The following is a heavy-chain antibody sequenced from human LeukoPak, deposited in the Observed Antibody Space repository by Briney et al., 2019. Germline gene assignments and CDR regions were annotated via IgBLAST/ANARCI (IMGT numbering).Heavy chain of an antibody. CDR1: GFTFSSYS. J-gene: IGHJ4*02. D-gene: IGHD3-22*01. CDR2: ISSSSSYI. V-gene: IGHV3-21*01. CDR3: ARDRNKGYYDSSGLDY. Sequence: GGSLRLSCAASGFTFSSYSMNWVRQAPGKGLEWVSSISSSSSYIYYADSVKGRFTISRDNARNSLYLQMYSLRAEDTAVYYCARDRNKGYYDSSGLDYWGQGTLVTVSS.